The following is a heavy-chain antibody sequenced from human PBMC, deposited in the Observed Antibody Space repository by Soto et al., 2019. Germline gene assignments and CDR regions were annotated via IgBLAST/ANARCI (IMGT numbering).Heavy chain of an antibody. CDR3: AKAELLWFGELLFDY. CDR1: GFTFSSYA. Sequence: PGGSLRLSCAASGFTFSSYAMSWVRQAPGKGLEWVSAISGSGGSTYYADSVKGRFTISRDNSKNTLYLQMNSLRAEDTAVYYCAKAELLWFGELLFDYWGQGTLVTVSS. D-gene: IGHD3-10*01. V-gene: IGHV3-23*01. J-gene: IGHJ4*02. CDR2: ISGSGGST.